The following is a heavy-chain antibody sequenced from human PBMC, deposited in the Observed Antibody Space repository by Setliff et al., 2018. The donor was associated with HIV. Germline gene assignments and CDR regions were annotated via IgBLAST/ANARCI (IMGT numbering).Heavy chain of an antibody. Sequence: AASVKVSCKASGYRFSTFGISWVRQAPGQGLEWMGWISGYNADTDYAQKFQGRVSMTTDISTNTAYMELSSLTSEDTAVYYCARGGWSGGGPLHYSYYYLDVWGQGTAVTVSS. CDR3: ARGGWSGGGPLHYSYYYLDV. D-gene: IGHD2-15*01. CDR1: GYRFSTFG. J-gene: IGHJ6*02. V-gene: IGHV1-18*01. CDR2: ISGYNADT.